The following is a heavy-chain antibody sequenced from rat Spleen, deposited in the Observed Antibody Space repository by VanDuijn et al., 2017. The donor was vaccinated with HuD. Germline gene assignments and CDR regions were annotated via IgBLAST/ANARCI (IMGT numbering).Heavy chain of an antibody. V-gene: IGHV5-29*01. CDR2: ISYDGSVT. Sequence: EVQLVETGGGLVQPGRSLKLSCAASGFTFSDYGMAWVRQAPTKGLEWVATISYDGSVTYYRDSVKGRFTISRDNAKSTLYLQMDSLRSEDTATYYCTRCWDAWGQGASVTVSS. J-gene: IGHJ4*01. CDR1: GFTFSDYG. CDR3: TRCWDA.